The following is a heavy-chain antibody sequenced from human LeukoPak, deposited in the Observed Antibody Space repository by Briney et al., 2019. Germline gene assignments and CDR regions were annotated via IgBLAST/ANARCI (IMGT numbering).Heavy chain of an antibody. CDR2: ISGSGGST. V-gene: IGHV3-23*01. Sequence: LAGGSLRLSCAASGFTFSSYAMSWVRQAPGKGLEWVSAISGSGGSTYYADSVKGRFTISRDNSKNTLYLQMNSLRAEDTAVYYCAKAPKQQLVSNYWGQGTLVTVSS. CDR1: GFTFSSYA. D-gene: IGHD6-13*01. J-gene: IGHJ4*02. CDR3: AKAPKQQLVSNY.